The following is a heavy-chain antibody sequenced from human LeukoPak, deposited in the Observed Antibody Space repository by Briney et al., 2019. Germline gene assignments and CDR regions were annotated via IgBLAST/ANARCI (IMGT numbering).Heavy chain of an antibody. CDR3: ARVPDSSGWYSAFDI. D-gene: IGHD6-19*01. CDR2: ISSSSSYI. V-gene: IGHV3-21*01. CDR1: GFTFSSYS. Sequence: GGSLRLSCAASGFTFSSYSMNWVRQAPGKGLEWVSSISSSSSYIYYADSVKGRFTTSRDNAKNSLYLQMNSLRAEDTAVYYCARVPDSSGWYSAFDIWGQGTMVTVSS. J-gene: IGHJ3*02.